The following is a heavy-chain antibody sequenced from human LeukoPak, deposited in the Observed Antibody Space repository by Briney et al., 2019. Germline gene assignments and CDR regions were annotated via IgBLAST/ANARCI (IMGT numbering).Heavy chain of an antibody. V-gene: IGHV4-4*07. J-gene: IGHJ3*02. Sequence: PSETLSLTCTVSGGSISSYYWSWIRQPAGRGLEWIGRIYTSGSTNYNPSLKSRVTMSVDTSKNQFSLKLSSVTAADTAVYYCARGGGGNAVGAFDIWGQGTMVTVSS. CDR3: ARGGGGNAVGAFDI. D-gene: IGHD4-23*01. CDR1: GGSISSYY. CDR2: IYTSGST.